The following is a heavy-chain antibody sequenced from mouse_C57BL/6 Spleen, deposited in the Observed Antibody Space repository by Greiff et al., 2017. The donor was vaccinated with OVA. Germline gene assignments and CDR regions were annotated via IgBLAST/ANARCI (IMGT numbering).Heavy chain of an antibody. Sequence: DVQLQESGPELVKPGASVKMSCKASGYTFTDYNMHWVKQSHGKSLEWIGYINPNNGGTSYNQKFKGKATLTVNKSSSTAYMELRSLTSEDSAVYYCAPIYYYGSSPYWYFDVWGTGTTVTVSS. CDR3: APIYYYGSSPYWYFDV. CDR2: INPNNGGT. J-gene: IGHJ1*03. V-gene: IGHV1-22*01. CDR1: GYTFTDYN. D-gene: IGHD1-1*01.